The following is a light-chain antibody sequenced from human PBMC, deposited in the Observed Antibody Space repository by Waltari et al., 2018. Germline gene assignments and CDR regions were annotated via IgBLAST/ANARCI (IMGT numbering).Light chain of an antibody. CDR3: QQYNNWPPLT. Sequence: EVVMTQSPATLSVSPGERATLSCTANENVSNNLAWYQQKPGQAPRLLIYSASSRATGIPARFSGSGSGTEFTLTISSLQSEDFATYYCQQYNNWPPLTFGGGTNVEI. J-gene: IGKJ4*01. V-gene: IGKV3-15*01. CDR1: ENVSNN. CDR2: SAS.